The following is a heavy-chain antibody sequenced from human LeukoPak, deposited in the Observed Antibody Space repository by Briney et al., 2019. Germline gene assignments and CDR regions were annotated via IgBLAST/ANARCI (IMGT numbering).Heavy chain of an antibody. D-gene: IGHD6-13*01. Sequence: GGSLRLSCAVFGFTFNGYTMHWVRQAPGKGLEWVAVISYDGTNKHYADSARGRFTISRDDSKNTLYLQMNSLRPEDTALYYCARGGSSWYDPTDYWGLGTLVTVSS. J-gene: IGHJ4*02. CDR2: ISYDGTNK. CDR3: ARGGSSWYDPTDY. V-gene: IGHV3-30-3*01. CDR1: GFTFNGYT.